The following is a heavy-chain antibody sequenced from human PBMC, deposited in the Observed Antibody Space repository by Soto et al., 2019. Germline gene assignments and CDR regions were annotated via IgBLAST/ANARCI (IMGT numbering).Heavy chain of an antibody. V-gene: IGHV1-69*13. CDR3: ARDFFGLLWFGEFYY. D-gene: IGHD3-10*01. Sequence: ASVKVSCKASGGTFSSYAISWVRQAPGQGLEWMGGIIPIFGTANYAQKFQGRVTITADESTSTAYMELSSLRSEDTAVYYCARDFFGLLWFGEFYYWGQGTLVTVSS. CDR1: GGTFSSYA. J-gene: IGHJ4*02. CDR2: IIPIFGTA.